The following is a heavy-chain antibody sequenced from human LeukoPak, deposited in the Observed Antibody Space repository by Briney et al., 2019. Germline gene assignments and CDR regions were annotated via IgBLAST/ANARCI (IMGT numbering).Heavy chain of an antibody. CDR1: GGTFSSYA. Sequence: GASVKVSCKASGGTFSSYAISWVRQAPGQGLEWMGRIIPILGIANYAQKFQGRVTITADKSTSTAYMELSSLRSEDTAVYYCARDSPIAVAGTHADYYYYYYGMDVWGQGTTVTVSS. J-gene: IGHJ6*02. CDR3: ARDSPIAVAGTHADYYYYYYGMDV. CDR2: IIPILGIA. V-gene: IGHV1-69*04. D-gene: IGHD6-19*01.